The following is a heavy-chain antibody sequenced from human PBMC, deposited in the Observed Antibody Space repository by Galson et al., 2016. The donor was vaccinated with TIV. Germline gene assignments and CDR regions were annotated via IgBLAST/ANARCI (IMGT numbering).Heavy chain of an antibody. V-gene: IGHV3-11*01. Sequence: SLRLSCAASGFTLSDYYMTWIRQAPGQGLEWLSFINYGGSPKYDADSMNGRLTTSRDIAKNSIYLNMGSLRAGDTAVYYCARYSGRFYALDVWGYGTTVTVS. CDR1: GFTLSDYY. CDR3: ARYSGRFYALDV. J-gene: IGHJ6*02. D-gene: IGHD1-26*01. CDR2: INYGGSPK.